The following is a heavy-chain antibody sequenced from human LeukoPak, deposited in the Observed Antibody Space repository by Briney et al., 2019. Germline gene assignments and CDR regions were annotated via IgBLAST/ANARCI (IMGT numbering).Heavy chain of an antibody. CDR1: GFTLSSYV. J-gene: IGHJ4*02. V-gene: IGHV3-48*03. D-gene: IGHD6-13*01. CDR3: ARTCSSWYLGY. CDR2: ISSSGSSI. Sequence: GGSLRLSCAASGFTLSSYVMKWVRQAPGKGLEWVSHISSSGSSIYYADFVKGRFHITRDNTNNSLYLQMNSMRAEDTAVEYCARTCSSWYLGYWGQGTLVTVSS.